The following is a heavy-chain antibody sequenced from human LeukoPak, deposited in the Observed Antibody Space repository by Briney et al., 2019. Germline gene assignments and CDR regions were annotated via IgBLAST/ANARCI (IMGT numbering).Heavy chain of an antibody. J-gene: IGHJ6*02. CDR3: ARGDDFWSGYRPIYYYYGMDV. V-gene: IGHV3-33*01. D-gene: IGHD3-3*01. CDR1: GFTFSSYG. CDR2: IWYDGSNK. Sequence: GRSLRLSCAASGFTFSSYGMHWVRQAPVKGLEWVAVIWYDGSNKYYADSVKGRFTISRDNSKNTLYLQMNSLRAEDTAVYYCARGDDFWSGYRPIYYYYGMDVWGQGTTVTVSS.